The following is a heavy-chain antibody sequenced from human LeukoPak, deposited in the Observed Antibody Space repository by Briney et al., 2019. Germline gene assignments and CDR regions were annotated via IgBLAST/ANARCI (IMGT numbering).Heavy chain of an antibody. CDR2: VYHNGYT. J-gene: IGHJ4*02. V-gene: IGHV4-59*01. D-gene: IGHD3-3*01. CDR3: ARTPTATSSLLHS. Sequence: SETLSLTCNVSGGSISNYCRTWIRQPPGKGLEWIGYVYHNGYTNYNPSLKSRVTISVDTSKNQFSLRLSSVTAADTALYYCARTPTATSSLLHSWAQGPLVTVSS. CDR1: GGSISNYC.